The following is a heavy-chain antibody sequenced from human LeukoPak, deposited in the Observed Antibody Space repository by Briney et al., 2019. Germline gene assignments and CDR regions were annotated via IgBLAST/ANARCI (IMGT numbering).Heavy chain of an antibody. Sequence: SETLSLTCEVYGSSFSGHYWSWYRQTPGTGLEWIGEIHPSGSTDYNPSLKSRVIISLDTSKNQFSLKVNSVTAADTAVYYCARGQDEAKSHHWGQGTLATVSS. V-gene: IGHV4-34*01. D-gene: IGHD4/OR15-4a*01. CDR2: IHPSGST. CDR3: ARGQDEAKSHH. J-gene: IGHJ1*01. CDR1: GSSFSGHY.